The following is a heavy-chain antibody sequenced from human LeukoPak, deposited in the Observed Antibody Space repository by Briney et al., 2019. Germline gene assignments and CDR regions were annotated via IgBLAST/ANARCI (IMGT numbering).Heavy chain of an antibody. V-gene: IGHV3-30*18. CDR1: GFTFSSYG. CDR2: MSYDGSNK. J-gene: IGHJ6*02. CDR3: AKSQGSSGYYYYYYGMDV. D-gene: IGHD3-22*01. Sequence: GGSLRLSCAASGFTFSSYGMHWVRRAPGKGLEWVAVMSYDGSNKYYADSVKGRFTISRDNSKNTLYLQMTSLRAEDTAVYYCAKSQGSSGYYYYYYGMDVWGQGTTVTVSS.